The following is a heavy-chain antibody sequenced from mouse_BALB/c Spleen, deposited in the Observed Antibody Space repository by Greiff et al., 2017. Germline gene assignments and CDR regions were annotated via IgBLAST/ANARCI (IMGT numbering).Heavy chain of an antibody. Sequence: QVQLKESGPGLVAPSQSLSITCTVSGFTLTSYGVHWVRQPPGKGLEWLGVIWAGGSTNYNSEIMSRLSISKDNSTSQVFLKMNSLQTDDTSMYCFARVEPCSWFDDWGEGTLVTVSA. CDR3: ARVEPCSWFDD. CDR1: GFTLTSYG. CDR2: IWAGGST. V-gene: IGHV2-9*02. J-gene: IGHJ3*01.